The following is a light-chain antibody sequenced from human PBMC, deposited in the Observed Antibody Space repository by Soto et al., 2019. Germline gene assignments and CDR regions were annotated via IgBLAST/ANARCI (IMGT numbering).Light chain of an antibody. CDR1: QTVSSNY. CDR2: GAS. Sequence: EIVLTQSPGTLSLSPGERVTLSCRASQTVSSNYLAWCQQRPGQAPRLLIYGASTRATGIPDRFSGSGSGTDFTLTISRLEPEDVAVYYCQQYGSSPRTFGQGTKVDIK. V-gene: IGKV3-20*01. J-gene: IGKJ1*01. CDR3: QQYGSSPRT.